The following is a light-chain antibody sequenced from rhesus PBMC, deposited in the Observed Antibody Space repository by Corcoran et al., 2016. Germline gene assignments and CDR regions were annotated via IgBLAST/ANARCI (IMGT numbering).Light chain of an antibody. Sequence: DIVMTQTPLSLSVTPGEPASISCRSSQSLLHSNGYTYLHWYLQKPGQSPQLLIYEVSNRACGVPDRFSGSGSGTDFKLKSSRVEAEDVGVYYCEQTLQTPYSFGQGTKVEIK. CDR1: QSLLHSNGYTY. CDR2: EVS. CDR3: EQTLQTPYS. V-gene: IGKV2-78*01. J-gene: IGKJ2*01.